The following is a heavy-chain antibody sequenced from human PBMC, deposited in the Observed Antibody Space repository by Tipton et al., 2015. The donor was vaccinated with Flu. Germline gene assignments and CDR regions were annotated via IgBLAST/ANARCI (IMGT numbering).Heavy chain of an antibody. J-gene: IGHJ5*02. CDR2: TYYDGST. D-gene: IGHD4-11*01. V-gene: IGHV4-38-2*01. Sequence: TLSLTCAVSGFSISNDYYWGWARQSPGKGLEWIGSTYYDGSTFYNPSLKSRITISVDTSKNQFSLEMRSVTAADMAVYYCARRDFSNYVSDPKNWFDPWGQGTLVTVSS. CDR3: ARRDFSNYVSDPKNWFDP. CDR1: GFSISNDYY.